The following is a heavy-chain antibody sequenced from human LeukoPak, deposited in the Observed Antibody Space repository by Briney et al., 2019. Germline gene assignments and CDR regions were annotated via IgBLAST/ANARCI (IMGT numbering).Heavy chain of an antibody. CDR1: GYTFTGYY. CDR3: GRLQKYDSRGYGLLP. V-gene: IGHV1-2*02. D-gene: IGHD3-22*01. J-gene: IGHJ3*01. CDR2: INPNSGGT. Sequence: ASVKVSCKASGYTFTGYYMHWVRQAPGQGLEWMGWINPNSGGTNYAQKFQGRVTMTRDTSISTAYMELSRLRSDDTAVYYCGRLQKYDSRGYGLLPWGQRKMVSVSS.